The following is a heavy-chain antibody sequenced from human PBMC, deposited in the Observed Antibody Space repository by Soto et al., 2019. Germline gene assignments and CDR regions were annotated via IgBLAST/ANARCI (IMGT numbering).Heavy chain of an antibody. V-gene: IGHV4-59*07. CDR1: GGSINNYY. Sequence: QVQLQESGPGLVKPSYTLSLTCTVSGGSINNYYWSWIRQPPGKGLEWIGYIYDSGSTNYNPSLKSRVTMSVDTSKNQFSLNLSSVTAADTAVYYCAREHGFSYGLNYFDPWGQGTLVTVSS. J-gene: IGHJ5*02. D-gene: IGHD5-18*01. CDR3: AREHGFSYGLNYFDP. CDR2: IYDSGST.